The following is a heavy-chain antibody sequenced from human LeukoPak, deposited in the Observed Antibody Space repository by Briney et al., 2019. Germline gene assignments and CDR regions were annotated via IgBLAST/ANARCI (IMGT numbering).Heavy chain of an antibody. CDR3: AIHELYGSESYYNFDY. V-gene: IGHV4-34*01. D-gene: IGHD3-10*01. CDR2: IYYSWDT. J-gene: IGHJ4*02. Sequence: PSETLSLTCAVYGGSFSGYYWGWIRQPPGKGLEWIGSIYYSWDTYYNPSLKSRVTISVDTSKNQFSLKLSSVTAADTAVYYCAIHELYGSESYYNFDYLGQGTPVTVFS. CDR1: GGSFSGYY.